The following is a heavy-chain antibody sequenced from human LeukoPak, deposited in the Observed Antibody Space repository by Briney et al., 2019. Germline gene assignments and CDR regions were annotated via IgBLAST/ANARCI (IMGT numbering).Heavy chain of an antibody. D-gene: IGHD3-3*01. Sequence: SETLSLTCTLSGGSLTIGSYYWSWIRQPAGKGLEWIARIYTSGSTNYNPSLKSRVPISVDTSKNQFSLKLSSVTAADTAVYYCARASITIFGVAYGMDVWGQGTTVTVSS. J-gene: IGHJ6*02. CDR3: ARASITIFGVAYGMDV. CDR2: IYTSGST. V-gene: IGHV4-61*02. CDR1: GGSLTIGSYY.